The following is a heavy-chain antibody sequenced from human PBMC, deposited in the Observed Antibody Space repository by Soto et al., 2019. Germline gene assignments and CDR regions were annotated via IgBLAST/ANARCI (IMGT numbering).Heavy chain of an antibody. Sequence: GGSLRLSCAASGFTFSSYAMSWVRQAPGKGLEWVSAISGSGGSTYYADSVKGRFTISRDNSKNTLYLQMNSLRAEDTAVYYCAKDWTSGSGSYFLSSWFDPWGQGTLVTVSS. CDR3: AKDWTSGSGSYFLSSWFDP. CDR1: GFTFSSYA. J-gene: IGHJ5*02. CDR2: ISGSGGST. V-gene: IGHV3-23*01. D-gene: IGHD3-10*01.